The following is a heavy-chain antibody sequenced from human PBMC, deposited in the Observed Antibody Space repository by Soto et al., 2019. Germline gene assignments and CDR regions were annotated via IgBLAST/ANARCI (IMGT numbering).Heavy chain of an antibody. CDR1: GGSMSGHF. CDR2: IHASGVT. CDR3: ARSRSNWDY. V-gene: IGHV4-59*11. D-gene: IGHD4-4*01. Sequence: QVQLQESGPGLVDPAQTLSLTCTVSGGSMSGHFRSWIRQPPGKGLEWIGTIHASGVTNYNPSLKSRVTISVDTSKNQFSLDLTSVATADTAVYYCARSRSNWDYWGHGTLVTVSS. J-gene: IGHJ4*01.